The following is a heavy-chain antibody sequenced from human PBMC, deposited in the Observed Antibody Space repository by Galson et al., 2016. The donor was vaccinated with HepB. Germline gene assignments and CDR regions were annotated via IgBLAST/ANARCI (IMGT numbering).Heavy chain of an antibody. CDR3: AKVPYYGMDV. Sequence: SLRLSCAASGLTFSIYDMTWVRQAPGKGLEWVSYISGSGGGTIYADSVKGRFTISRDNPKNTLFLQMNSLRADDTAVYYCAKVPYYGMDVWGQGTTATVSS. CDR2: ISGSGGGT. CDR1: GLTFSIYD. J-gene: IGHJ6*02. V-gene: IGHV3-23*01.